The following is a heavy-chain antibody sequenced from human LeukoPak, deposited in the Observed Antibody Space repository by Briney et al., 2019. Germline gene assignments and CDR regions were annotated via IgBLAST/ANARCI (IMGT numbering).Heavy chain of an antibody. CDR1: GYTFTNHY. CDR2: ITPSGRGA. Sequence: GASVKVSCKASGYTFTNHYVQWVRQAPGQGLEWMGWITPSGRGANSAQKFQGRLTLSRDTSITTVYMELTRLTSDDTAIYYCARQDEAGYYFDYWGRGTLVTVSS. J-gene: IGHJ4*02. V-gene: IGHV1-2*02. CDR3: ARQDEAGYYFDY.